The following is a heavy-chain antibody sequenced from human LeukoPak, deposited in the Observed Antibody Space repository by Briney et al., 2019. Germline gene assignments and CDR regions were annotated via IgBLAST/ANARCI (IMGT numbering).Heavy chain of an antibody. D-gene: IGHD3/OR15-3a*01. V-gene: IGHV3-9*02. CDR2: ISGNSGST. Sequence: GGSLRLSCAASGFTSDDYAMHWVRQVPEKGLEWGSGISGNSGSTGYAGSLKGRFTMSRDNTKNSLYLQMNSMTPDDTALYYCVRGNFGPAQWFDPWGQGTLVTVSS. CDR3: VRGNFGPAQWFDP. J-gene: IGHJ5*02. CDR1: GFTSDDYA.